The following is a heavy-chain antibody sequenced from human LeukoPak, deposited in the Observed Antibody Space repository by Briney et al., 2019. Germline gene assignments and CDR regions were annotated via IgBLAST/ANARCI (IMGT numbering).Heavy chain of an antibody. D-gene: IGHD6-13*01. Sequence: ASVKVSCKASGYTFTGYYMHWVRQAPGQGLEWMGWMNPNSGNTGYAQKFQGRVSMTRNTSISAAYMELSSLRSEDTAVYYCARVKGYLFDYWGQGTLVTVSS. V-gene: IGHV1-8*02. CDR1: GYTFTGYY. CDR2: MNPNSGNT. CDR3: ARVKGYLFDY. J-gene: IGHJ4*02.